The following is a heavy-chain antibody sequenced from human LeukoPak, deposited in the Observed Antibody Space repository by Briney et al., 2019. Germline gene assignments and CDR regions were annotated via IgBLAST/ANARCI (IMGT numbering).Heavy chain of an antibody. V-gene: IGHV1-2*02. CDR3: ARDIEMANIWFDP. CDR1: GYTFTGYF. Sequence: ASVKVSCKASGYTFTGYFLHRVRQAPGQGIEWMGWINPNSGAPNYARRFQGRVTMTRDTSISTAYMELSRLRSDDTAVYYCARDIEMANIWFDPWGQGTLVTVSS. CDR2: INPNSGAP. J-gene: IGHJ5*02. D-gene: IGHD5-24*01.